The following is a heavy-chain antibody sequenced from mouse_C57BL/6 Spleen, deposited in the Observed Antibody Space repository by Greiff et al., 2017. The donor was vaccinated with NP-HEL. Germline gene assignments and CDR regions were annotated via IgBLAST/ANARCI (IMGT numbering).Heavy chain of an antibody. D-gene: IGHD3-1*01. Sequence: EVHLVESGGGLVKPGGSLKLSCAASGFTFSDYGMHWVRQAPEKGLEWVAYISSGSSTIYYADTVKGRFTISRDNAKNTLFLQMTSLRSEDTAMYYCARRLGLDYYAMDYWGQGTSVTVSS. CDR3: ARRLGLDYYAMDY. CDR1: GFTFSDYG. V-gene: IGHV5-17*01. J-gene: IGHJ4*01. CDR2: ISSGSSTI.